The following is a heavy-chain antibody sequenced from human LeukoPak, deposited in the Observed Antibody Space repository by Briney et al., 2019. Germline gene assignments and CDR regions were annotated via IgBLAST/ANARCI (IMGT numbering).Heavy chain of an antibody. CDR3: ARDLSGGKLRYFDWLPPDY. J-gene: IGHJ4*02. Sequence: ASVKVSCKVSGYTLTELSMHWVRQAPGQGLEWMGIINPNAGTTSYAQKFQGRVTVTRDTSTSTVYMELSSLRSEDTAVYYCARDLSGGKLRYFDWLPPDYWGQGTLVTVSS. CDR2: INPNAGTT. CDR1: GYTLTELS. V-gene: IGHV1-46*01. D-gene: IGHD3-9*01.